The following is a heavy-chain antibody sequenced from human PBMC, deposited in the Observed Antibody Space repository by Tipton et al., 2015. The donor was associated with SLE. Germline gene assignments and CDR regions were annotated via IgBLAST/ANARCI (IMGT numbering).Heavy chain of an antibody. Sequence: TLSLTCTVSGGSISSGSYYWSWIRQPAGKGLEWIGRIYTSGGTNYNPSLKSRFTISVDTTKNQFSLKLSSVAAADTAVYYCARGLIAARCDYWGQGTLVTVSS. CDR2: IYTSGGT. CDR1: GGSISSGSYY. D-gene: IGHD6-6*01. CDR3: ARGLIAARCDY. V-gene: IGHV4-61*02. J-gene: IGHJ4*02.